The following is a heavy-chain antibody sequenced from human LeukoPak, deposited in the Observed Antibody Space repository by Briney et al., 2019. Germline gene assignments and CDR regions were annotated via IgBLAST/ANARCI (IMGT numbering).Heavy chain of an antibody. CDR1: GFTFSSYY. CDR3: TRWSYTSGSTAY. J-gene: IGHJ4*02. Sequence: PGGSLRLSCAASGFTFSSYYMHWVRQAPGKGLVWVSRINTDGSSTDYPGSVKGRFTISRDNAKNTMHLQMNSLTAEGTAVYYCTRWSYTSGSTAYWGQGTLVTVSS. CDR2: INTDGSST. D-gene: IGHD6-19*01. V-gene: IGHV3-74*01.